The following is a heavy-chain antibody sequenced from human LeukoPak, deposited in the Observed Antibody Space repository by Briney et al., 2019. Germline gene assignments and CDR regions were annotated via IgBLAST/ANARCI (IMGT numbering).Heavy chain of an antibody. CDR2: IYHSGST. Sequence: SETLSLTCTVSGGSISSSNWWSWVRQPPGKGLEWIGEIYHSGSTNYNPSLKSRVTISVDKSKNQFSLKLSSVTAADTAVYYCAREAYVGITGTAYFDYWGQGTLVTVSS. J-gene: IGHJ4*02. CDR1: GGSISSSNW. D-gene: IGHD1-20*01. CDR3: AREAYVGITGTAYFDY. V-gene: IGHV4-4*02.